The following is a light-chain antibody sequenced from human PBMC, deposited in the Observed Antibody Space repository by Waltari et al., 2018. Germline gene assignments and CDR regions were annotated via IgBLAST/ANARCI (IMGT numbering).Light chain of an antibody. J-gene: IGKJ4*01. Sequence: IVFTHSPAIVSLSPGERATLSCRASQSVSFLLAWYQQKPGQAPRLLIFDTSNRATGIPARFSGGGSGTDFTLTISSLEPEDFATYYCQQRYSWPLTFGGGTKVEIK. V-gene: IGKV3-11*01. CDR2: DTS. CDR3: QQRYSWPLT. CDR1: QSVSFL.